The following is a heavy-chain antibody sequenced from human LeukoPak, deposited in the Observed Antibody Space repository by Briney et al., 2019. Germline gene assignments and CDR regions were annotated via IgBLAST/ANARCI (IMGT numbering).Heavy chain of an antibody. CDR3: ARDPSRDGHKN. CDR1: GYTFTSYG. J-gene: IGHJ4*02. CDR2: ISAYNGNT. V-gene: IGHV1-18*01. Sequence: GASVKVSCKASGYTFTSYGISWVRQAPGQGLEWMGWISAYNGNTNYAQKFQGRVTITADESTSTAYMELSSLRSEDTAVYYCARDPSRDGHKNWGQGTLVTVSS. D-gene: IGHD5-24*01.